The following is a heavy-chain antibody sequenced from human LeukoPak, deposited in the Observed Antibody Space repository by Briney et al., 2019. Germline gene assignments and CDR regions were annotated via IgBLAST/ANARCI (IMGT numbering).Heavy chain of an antibody. CDR3: ARWLGYSYNFDS. V-gene: IGHV3-48*02. Sequence: PGGSLRLSCAASGFTFSRYSMHWVRQAPGKGLEWVSYISSSSSAIYYADSVKGRFTISRDNAKNSLYMQLNSLRDEDTAVYYCARWLGYSYNFDSWGQGTLVTVSS. J-gene: IGHJ4*02. CDR1: GFTFSRYS. CDR2: ISSSSSAI. D-gene: IGHD5-18*01.